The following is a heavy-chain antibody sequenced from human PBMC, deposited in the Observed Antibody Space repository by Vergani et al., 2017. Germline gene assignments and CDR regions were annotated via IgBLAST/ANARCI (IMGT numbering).Heavy chain of an antibody. Sequence: QVQLVQSGAEVKKPGASVKVSCKASGYTFTSYYMHWVRQAPGQGLEWMGIINPSGGSTSYAQKFQGRVTRTRDTSTSTVYMELTSLRSEDTAVYYCAGGGLVVVAATGDREFDYWGQGTLVTVSS. D-gene: IGHD2-15*01. CDR3: AGGGLVVVAATGDREFDY. V-gene: IGHV1-46*01. CDR1: GYTFTSYY. CDR2: INPSGGST. J-gene: IGHJ4*02.